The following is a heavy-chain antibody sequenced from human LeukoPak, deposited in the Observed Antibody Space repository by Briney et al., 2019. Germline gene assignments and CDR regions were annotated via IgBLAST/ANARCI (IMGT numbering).Heavy chain of an antibody. Sequence: GGSLRLSCAASGFTFSSYAMSWVRQAPGKGLEWVSLISAGGSNTYYPDSVKGRFTISRDNSKNTLFLHMNSLRAEDTAAYYCAKWSPYYFDYWGQGTLVTVSS. V-gene: IGHV3-23*01. J-gene: IGHJ4*02. D-gene: IGHD2-21*01. CDR3: AKWSPYYFDY. CDR2: ISAGGSNT. CDR1: GFTFSSYA.